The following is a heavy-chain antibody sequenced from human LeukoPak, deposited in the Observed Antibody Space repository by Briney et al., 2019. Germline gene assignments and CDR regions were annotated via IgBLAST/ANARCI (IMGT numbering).Heavy chain of an antibody. CDR1: GGSFSGYY. V-gene: IGHV4-34*01. CDR2: INHSGST. D-gene: IGHD2-15*01. Sequence: PSETLSLTCAVYGGSFSGYYWSWIRQPPGKGLEWIGEINHSGSTNYNPSLKSRVTISVDTSKNQFSLKLCSVTAADTAVYYCARDRVTGYCSGGSCYRFDPWGQGTLVTVSS. CDR3: ARDRVTGYCSGGSCYRFDP. J-gene: IGHJ5*02.